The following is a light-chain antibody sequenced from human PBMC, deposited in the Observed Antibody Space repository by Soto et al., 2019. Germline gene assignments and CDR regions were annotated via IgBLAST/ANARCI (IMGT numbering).Light chain of an antibody. CDR3: QQYNNWPRM. CDR2: GAS. Sequence: EIVLTQSPGALSLSPGERATLSCRVSQSVTSDSLAWYQQKPGQAPRLLIYGASTRATGVPVRFTGSGSGTEFTLTITSLQSEDFAVYYCQQYNNWPRMFGQGTKVDIK. V-gene: IGKV3-15*01. J-gene: IGKJ1*01. CDR1: QSVTSD.